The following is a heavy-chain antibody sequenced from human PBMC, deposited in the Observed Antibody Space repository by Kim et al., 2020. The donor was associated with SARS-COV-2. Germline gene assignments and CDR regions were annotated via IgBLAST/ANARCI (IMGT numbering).Heavy chain of an antibody. CDR3: ARAGQYRSGWKNWFDP. J-gene: IGHJ5*02. CDR1: GFTFSAYA. CDR2: ISSDGSHE. D-gene: IGHD6-19*01. Sequence: GGSLRLSCAASGFTFSAYAMYWVRQAPGKGLEWVAIISSDGSHEYYVDSVKGRFTIPRDNSKNMVYLQMNSLRDEDTAVYYCARAGQYRSGWKNWFDPWGQGALVTVSS. V-gene: IGHV3-30*04.